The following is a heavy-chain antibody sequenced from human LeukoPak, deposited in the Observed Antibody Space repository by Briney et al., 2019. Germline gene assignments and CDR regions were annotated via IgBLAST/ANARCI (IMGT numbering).Heavy chain of an antibody. CDR1: GFTFSSYG. CDR3: AKDKGGATRTYYFDY. CDR2: IRYDGSNK. Sequence: GWSLRLSCAASGFTFSSYGMHWVRQAPGKGLEWVAFIRYDGSNKYYADSVKGRFTISRDNSKNTLYLQMNSLRAEDTAVYYCAKDKGGATRTYYFDYWGQGTLVTVSS. J-gene: IGHJ4*02. D-gene: IGHD1-26*01. V-gene: IGHV3-30*02.